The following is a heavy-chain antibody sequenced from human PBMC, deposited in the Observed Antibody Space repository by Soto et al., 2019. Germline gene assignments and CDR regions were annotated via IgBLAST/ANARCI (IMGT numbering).Heavy chain of an antibody. CDR1: GFTFSSYG. D-gene: IGHD6-19*01. CDR3: AKWYSRDWYFDY. CDR2: ISYDGSNK. J-gene: IGHJ4*02. V-gene: IGHV3-30*18. Sequence: GGSLRLSCAASGFTFSSYGMHWVRQAPGKGLEWVALISYDGSNKYYADSVKGRFTISRDNSKNTLYLQMNSLRVEDTAVYYCAKWYSRDWYFDYWGQGTLVTVSS.